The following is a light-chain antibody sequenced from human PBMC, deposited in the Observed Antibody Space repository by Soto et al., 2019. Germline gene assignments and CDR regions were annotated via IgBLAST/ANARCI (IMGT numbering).Light chain of an antibody. CDR1: GSDVGGYNY. V-gene: IGLV2-14*01. J-gene: IGLJ3*02. Sequence: QSALTQPASVSGSAGQSITISCTGTGSDVGGYNYVSWYQQHPVKAPKLMIYGVSNRPSGVSSRFSGSKSGNTASLTISGLEAEHEADYYCSSYAINTTLWVFGGGTKVTVL. CDR2: GVS. CDR3: SSYAINTTLWV.